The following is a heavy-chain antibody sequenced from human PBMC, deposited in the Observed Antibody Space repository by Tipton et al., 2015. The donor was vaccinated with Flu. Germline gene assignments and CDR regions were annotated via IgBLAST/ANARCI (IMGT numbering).Heavy chain of an antibody. D-gene: IGHD2-2*02. CDR1: GFSFSSFG. CDR2: IWYDGSNK. J-gene: IGHJ6*02. V-gene: IGHV3-33*01. Sequence: RSLRLSCAASGFSFSSFGMHWVRQAPGKGLEWVAVIWYDGSNKYYADSVKGRFTISRDNSKNTLYLQMNSLRAEDTAVYYCAREFEFEDIVVEPASIPVVGGHDYFYDMDVWGQGTTVTVFS. CDR3: AREFEFEDIVVEPASIPVVGGHDYFYDMDV.